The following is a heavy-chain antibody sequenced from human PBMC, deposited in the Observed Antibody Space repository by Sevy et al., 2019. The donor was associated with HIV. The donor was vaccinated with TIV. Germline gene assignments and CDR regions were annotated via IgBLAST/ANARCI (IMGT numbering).Heavy chain of an antibody. D-gene: IGHD2-15*01. CDR3: ARFEQEAGVVVGAKEFED. V-gene: IGHV3-7*01. CDR2: IKEDGSEK. CDR1: GFTFSRYW. J-gene: IGHJ4*02. Sequence: GGSLRLSCAASGFTFSRYWMSWVRQAPGKGLEWVANIKEDGSEKKYVDSVKGGFTISRDNVEKSLYLQMNRLRVEDTAVYYCARFEQEAGVVVGAKEFEDWGQGIVVTVSS.